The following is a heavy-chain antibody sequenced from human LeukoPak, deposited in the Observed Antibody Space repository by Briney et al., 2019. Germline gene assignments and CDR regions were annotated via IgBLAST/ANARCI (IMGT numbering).Heavy chain of an antibody. V-gene: IGHV3-30*03. D-gene: IGHD6-25*01. Sequence: GGSLRLSCAASGFTFSSYGMHWVRQAPGKGLEWVAVISYDGSNKYYADSVKGRFTISRDNSKNTLYLQMNSLRAEDTAVYYCAPSTRRSASFDYWGQGTLVTVSS. J-gene: IGHJ4*02. CDR3: APSTRRSASFDY. CDR2: ISYDGSNK. CDR1: GFTFSSYG.